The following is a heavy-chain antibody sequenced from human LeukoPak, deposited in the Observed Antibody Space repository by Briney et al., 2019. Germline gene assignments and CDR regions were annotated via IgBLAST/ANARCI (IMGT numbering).Heavy chain of an antibody. CDR3: AAGRYYDILTGYYRRANWFDP. Sequence: GGPLRLSCAASGFTFSSYWMHWGRQAPGKGLVWISRINSDGSSTSYADSVKGRFTISRDNAKNTLYLQMNSLRAEDTAVYYCAAGRYYDILTGYYRRANWFDPWGQGTLVTVSS. J-gene: IGHJ5*02. CDR1: GFTFSSYW. V-gene: IGHV3-74*01. CDR2: INSDGSST. D-gene: IGHD3-9*01.